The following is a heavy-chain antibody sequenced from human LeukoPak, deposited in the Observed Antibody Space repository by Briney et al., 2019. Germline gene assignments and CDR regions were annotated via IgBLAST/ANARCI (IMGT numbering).Heavy chain of an antibody. Sequence: GGSLRLSCAASGLTFSSYSMNWVRQAPGKGLEWVSYISISSRCIYYADSLKGRFTISRDNAKSSLYLQMSRLRAEDTAVYYCASAGYYERSGYTYYFHYWGQGTVVTVSS. J-gene: IGHJ4*02. CDR2: ISISSRCI. CDR1: GLTFSSYS. V-gene: IGHV3-21*01. D-gene: IGHD3-22*01. CDR3: ASAGYYERSGYTYYFHY.